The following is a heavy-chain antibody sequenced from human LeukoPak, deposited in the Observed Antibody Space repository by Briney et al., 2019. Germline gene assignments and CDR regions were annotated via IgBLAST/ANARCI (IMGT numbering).Heavy chain of an antibody. V-gene: IGHV1-18*01. CDR1: GGTFSTYS. CDR2: ISAYNGNT. Sequence: GASVKVSCKASGGTFSTYSISWVRQAPGQGLEWMGWISAYNGNTNYAQKLQGRVTMTTDTSTSTAYMELRSLRSDDTAVYYCARDVIAAAADYWGQGTLVTVSS. CDR3: ARDVIAAAADY. D-gene: IGHD6-13*01. J-gene: IGHJ4*02.